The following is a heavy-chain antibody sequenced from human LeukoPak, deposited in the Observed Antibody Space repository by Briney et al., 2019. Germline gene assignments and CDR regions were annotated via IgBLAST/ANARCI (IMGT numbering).Heavy chain of an antibody. CDR2: IHYSGST. Sequence: SETLSLTCTVSGGSISSSSYYWAWIRQPPGKGLEWIGSIHYSGSTYYNPSLQSRVTISIDTSKNQFSLKLSSVTAADTAVYYCARAPDIVVVVAATRGHYYYYMDVWGKGTTVTVSS. D-gene: IGHD2-15*01. CDR1: GGSISSSSYY. J-gene: IGHJ6*03. V-gene: IGHV4-39*07. CDR3: ARAPDIVVVVAATRGHYYYYMDV.